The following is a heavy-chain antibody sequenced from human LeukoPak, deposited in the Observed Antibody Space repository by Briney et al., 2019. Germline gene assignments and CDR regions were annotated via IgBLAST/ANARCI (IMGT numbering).Heavy chain of an antibody. CDR3: ATSPYGSGSYWQNWFDP. CDR1: GGSFSGYY. D-gene: IGHD3-10*01. J-gene: IGHJ5*02. CDR2: INHSGST. Sequence: SETLSLTCAVYGGSFSGYYWSWIRQPPGKGLEWIWEINHSGSTNYNPSLKSRVTISVDTSKNQFSLKLSSVTAADTAVYYCATSPYGSGSYWQNWFDPWGQGTLVTVSS. V-gene: IGHV4-34*01.